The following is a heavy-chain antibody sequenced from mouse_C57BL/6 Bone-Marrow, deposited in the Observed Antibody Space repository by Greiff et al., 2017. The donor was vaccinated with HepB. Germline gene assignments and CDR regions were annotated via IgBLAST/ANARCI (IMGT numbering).Heavy chain of an antibody. J-gene: IGHJ4*01. CDR1: GFTFSSYA. V-gene: IGHV5-4*01. D-gene: IGHD2-4*01. CDR3: ARDYDYDDAMDY. Sequence: EVMLVESGGGLVKPGGSLKISCAASGFTFSSYAMSWVRQTPEKRLEWVATISDGGSYTYYPDNVKGRFTISRDNAKNNLYLQMSHLKSEDTAMYYCARDYDYDDAMDYWGQGTSVTVSS. CDR2: ISDGGSYT.